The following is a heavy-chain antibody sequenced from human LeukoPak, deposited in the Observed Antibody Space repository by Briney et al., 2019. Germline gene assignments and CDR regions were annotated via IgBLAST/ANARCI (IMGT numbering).Heavy chain of an antibody. V-gene: IGHV1-18*01. Sequence: ASVKVSCKASGYTFTSYGISWVRQAPGQGLEWMGWISAYNGNTNYAQKLQGRVTMTTDTSTSTAYMELRSLRSDDTAVYYCARGRYYYGSGSYNGGPYYFDYWGQGTLVTVSS. J-gene: IGHJ4*02. CDR3: ARGRYYYGSGSYNGGPYYFDY. CDR2: ISAYNGNT. D-gene: IGHD3-10*01. CDR1: GYTFTSYG.